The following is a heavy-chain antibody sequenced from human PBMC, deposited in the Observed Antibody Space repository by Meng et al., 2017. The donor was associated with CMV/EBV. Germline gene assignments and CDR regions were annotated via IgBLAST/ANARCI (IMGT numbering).Heavy chain of an antibody. CDR1: GYSFTSYW. CDR3: ARDLGDLDYWGPDAFDI. CDR2: INPNSGGT. J-gene: IGHJ3*02. D-gene: IGHD7-27*01. Sequence: GESLKISCKGSGYSFTSYWIGWVRQAPGQGLEWMGWINPNSGGTNYAQKFQGRVTMTRDTSISTAYMELSRLRSDDTAVYYCARDLGDLDYWGPDAFDIWGQGTMVTVSS. V-gene: IGHV1-2*02.